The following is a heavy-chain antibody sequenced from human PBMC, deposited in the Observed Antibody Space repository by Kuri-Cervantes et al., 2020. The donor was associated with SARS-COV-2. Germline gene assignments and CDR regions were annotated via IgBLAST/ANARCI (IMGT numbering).Heavy chain of an antibody. CDR1: VGTFRSYA. V-gene: IGHV1-69*13. CDR2: IIPIFGTA. D-gene: IGHD3-3*01. CDR3: ARVRVIFGVVIIPVLCFDP. J-gene: IGHJ5*02. Sequence: SVPVSCKASVGTFRSYAISWVRQAPGQRLEWMGGIIPIFGTANYAQKLQGRVTITADESTSTAYMELSSLRSEETAVYYCARVRVIFGVVIIPVLCFDPWDREPWSPAPQ.